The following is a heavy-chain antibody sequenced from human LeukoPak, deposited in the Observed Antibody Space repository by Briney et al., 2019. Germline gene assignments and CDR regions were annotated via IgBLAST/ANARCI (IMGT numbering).Heavy chain of an antibody. J-gene: IGHJ4*02. V-gene: IGHV3-30*02. Sequence: GGSLRLSCVASGFDFSTYGMHWVRQAPGKGLEWVSFIRYDGDNKFYTDSVGGRFTISRDNPRNTLYLQMNGLRPEDTAVYYCAKDYRYFEYLGKAVDSWGQGALVIVSS. CDR1: GFDFSTYG. CDR3: AKDYRYFEYLGKAVDS. D-gene: IGHD3-9*01. CDR2: IRYDGDNK.